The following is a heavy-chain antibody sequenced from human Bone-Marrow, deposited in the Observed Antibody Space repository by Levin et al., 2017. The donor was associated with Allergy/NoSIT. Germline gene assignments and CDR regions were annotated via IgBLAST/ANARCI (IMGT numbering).Heavy chain of an antibody. D-gene: IGHD1-20*01. J-gene: IGHJ4*02. CDR1: GYTFTRFG. CDR2: INTNTGNP. CDR3: ARAPYNWNDGGPDYFDY. V-gene: IGHV7-4-1*02. Sequence: ASVKVSCKTSGYTFTRFGLNWVRQAPGRGLEWMGWINTNTGNPTYAQGFTGRFVFSLDTSVSTADLLISSLKAEDTAVYYCARAPYNWNDGGPDYFDYWGQGSLVTVSS.